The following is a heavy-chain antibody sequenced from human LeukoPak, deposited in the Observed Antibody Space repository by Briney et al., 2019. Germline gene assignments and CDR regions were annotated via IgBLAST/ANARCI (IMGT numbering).Heavy chain of an antibody. D-gene: IGHD1-26*01. Sequence: SETLSLTCAVSGGSFSSSNWWSWVRQPPGKGLEWIGEIYHSGSTNYNPSLKSRVTISVDKSKNQFSLKLSSVTAADTAVYYCARKSGSYRHFDYWGQGTLVTVSS. CDR2: IYHSGST. J-gene: IGHJ4*02. CDR3: ARKSGSYRHFDY. CDR1: GGSFSSSNW. V-gene: IGHV4-4*02.